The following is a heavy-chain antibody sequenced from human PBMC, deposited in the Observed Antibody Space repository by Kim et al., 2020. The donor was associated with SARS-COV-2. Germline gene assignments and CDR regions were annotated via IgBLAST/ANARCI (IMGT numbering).Heavy chain of an antibody. D-gene: IGHD3-10*01. CDR3: ARFPTYGSGSYYYYYGMDV. J-gene: IGHJ6*02. CDR2: INPNSGGT. CDR1: GYTFTGYY. Sequence: ASVKVSCKASGYTFTGYYMHWVRQAPGQGLEWMGWINPNSGGTNYAQKFQGRVTMTRDTSISTAYMELSRLRSDDTAVYYCARFPTYGSGSYYYYYGMDVWGQGTTVTVSS. V-gene: IGHV1-2*02.